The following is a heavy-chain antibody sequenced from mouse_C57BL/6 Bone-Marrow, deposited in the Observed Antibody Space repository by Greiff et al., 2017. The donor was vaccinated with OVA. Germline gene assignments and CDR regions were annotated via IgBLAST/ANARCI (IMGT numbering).Heavy chain of an antibody. CDR2: ILPGSGST. Sequence: QVQLQQSGAELMKPGASVKLSCKATGYTFTGYWIEWVKQRPGHGLEWIGEILPGSGSTNYNEKFKGKATFTAGTSSNTAYMQLSSLTTEDSAIYYCARDYYGSRKYYYAMDYWGQGTSVTVSS. D-gene: IGHD1-1*01. CDR3: ARDYYGSRKYYYAMDY. V-gene: IGHV1-9*01. CDR1: GYTFTGYW. J-gene: IGHJ4*01.